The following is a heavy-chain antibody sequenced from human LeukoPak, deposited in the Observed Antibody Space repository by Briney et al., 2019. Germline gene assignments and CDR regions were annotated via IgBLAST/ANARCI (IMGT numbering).Heavy chain of an antibody. D-gene: IGHD4-17*01. CDR2: IYYSGST. V-gene: IGHV4-59*12. Sequence: SETLSLTCTVSGGSISSYYWSWIRQPPGKGLEWIGYIYYSGSTYYNPSLKSRVTISVDTSKNQFSLKLSSVTAADTAVYYCARDGLTTVTTWNAFDIWGQGTMVTVSS. CDR1: GGSISSYY. CDR3: ARDGLTTVTTWNAFDI. J-gene: IGHJ3*02.